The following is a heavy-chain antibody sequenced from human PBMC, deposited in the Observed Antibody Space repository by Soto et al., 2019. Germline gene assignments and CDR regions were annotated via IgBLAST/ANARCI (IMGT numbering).Heavy chain of an antibody. J-gene: IGHJ5*02. Sequence: GGSLILSCAASGFTFSSYSMSWVRQAPGKGLEWVSAISGSGGSTYYADSVKGRFTISRDNSKNTLYLQMNSLRAEDTAVYYCAKDPEGYCSGGSCPRHMEYNWSDPWGQVTLVTVSS. D-gene: IGHD2-15*01. CDR3: AKDPEGYCSGGSCPRHMEYNWSDP. V-gene: IGHV3-23*01. CDR1: GFTFSSYS. CDR2: ISGSGGST.